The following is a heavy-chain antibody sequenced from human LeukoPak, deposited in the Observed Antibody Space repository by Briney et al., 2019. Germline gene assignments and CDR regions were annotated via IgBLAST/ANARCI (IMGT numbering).Heavy chain of an antibody. CDR1: GGTFSSYA. D-gene: IGHD6-25*01. CDR3: ARVLYSSGCFLYGFPP. J-gene: IGHJ5*02. CDR2: IIPIFGTA. V-gene: IGHV1-69*01. Sequence: EASVKVSCKASGGTFSSYAISWVRQAPGQGLEWMGGIIPIFGTANYAQKFQGRVTITADESTSTAYMELSSLRSEDTAVYYCARVLYSSGCFLYGFPPGGQEPLVTVSS.